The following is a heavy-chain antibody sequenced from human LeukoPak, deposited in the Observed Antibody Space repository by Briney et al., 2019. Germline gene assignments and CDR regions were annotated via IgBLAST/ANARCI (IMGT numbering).Heavy chain of an antibody. CDR1: GITLSNYG. Sequence: GGSLRLSCAVSGITLSNYGMSWVRQAPGKGLEWVAGISDSGGTSSYADSVKGRFTISRDNPKNTLYLQMNSLRAEDTAVYFCAKRGVVIRVILVGFHKEAYYFDSWGQGALVTVSS. V-gene: IGHV3-23*01. CDR2: ISDSGGTS. CDR3: AKRGVVIRVILVGFHKEAYYFDS. D-gene: IGHD3-22*01. J-gene: IGHJ4*02.